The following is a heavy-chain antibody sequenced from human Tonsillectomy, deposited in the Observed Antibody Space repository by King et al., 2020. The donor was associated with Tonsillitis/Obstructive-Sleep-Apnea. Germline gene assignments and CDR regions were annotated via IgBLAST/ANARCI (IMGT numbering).Heavy chain of an antibody. V-gene: IGHV3-49*04. CDR2: IRSKPYGGTI. CDR1: GFRIGDYA. J-gene: IGHJ6*02. D-gene: IGHD3-22*01. Sequence: VQLVESGGGLVQPGRSLKLSCTTSGFRIGDYAMSWVRQAPGKGLEWISFIRSKPYGGTIEYAASVKGRFTISRDDSKSIAYLQMNSLKTDDTGVYYCTRGAMIAPYDMDVWGQGTTVTVSS. CDR3: TRGAMIAPYDMDV.